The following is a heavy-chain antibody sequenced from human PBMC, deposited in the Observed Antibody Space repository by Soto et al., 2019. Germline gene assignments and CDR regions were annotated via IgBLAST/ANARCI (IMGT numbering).Heavy chain of an antibody. CDR1: GFTVNNNY. J-gene: IGHJ3*02. CDR2: IYSGGGT. V-gene: IGHV3-66*04. Sequence: GGSLRLSCAASGFTVNNNYMSWVRQPPGKGLEWVSLIYSGGGTYYADSVKVRFTISRDNPKNTLYLQMNSLRAEDTAVYYCARQTDAFDIWGQGTMVTVSS. CDR3: ARQTDAFDI.